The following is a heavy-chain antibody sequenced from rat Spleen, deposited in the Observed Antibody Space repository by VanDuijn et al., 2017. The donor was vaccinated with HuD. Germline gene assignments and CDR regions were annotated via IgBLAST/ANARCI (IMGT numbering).Heavy chain of an antibody. Sequence: EVQLQESGPGLVKPSQSLSLTCSVTVYSITSSYGWNWIRKFPGNKLEWMGYINSAGSTNYNPSLKSRISITRDTSKNQFFLQVNSVTAEDTATYYCARFPIYYYSALFDYWGQGVTVTVSS. CDR2: INSAGST. J-gene: IGHJ2*01. D-gene: IGHD1-1*01. CDR3: ARFPIYYYSALFDY. CDR1: VYSITSSYG. V-gene: IGHV3-3*01.